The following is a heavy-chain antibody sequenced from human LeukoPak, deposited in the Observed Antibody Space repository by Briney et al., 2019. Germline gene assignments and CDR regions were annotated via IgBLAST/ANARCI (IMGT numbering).Heavy chain of an antibody. CDR3: ARDLYYCDSSGYPTHDAFDI. D-gene: IGHD3-22*01. J-gene: IGHJ3*02. CDR2: IIPIFGTA. V-gene: IGHV1-69*05. CDR1: GGTFSSYA. Sequence: GASVKVSCKASGGTFSSYAISWVRQAPGQGLEWMGGIIPIFGTANYAQKFQGRVTITTDESTSTAYMELSSLRSEDTAVYYCARDLYYCDSSGYPTHDAFDIWGQGTMVTVSS.